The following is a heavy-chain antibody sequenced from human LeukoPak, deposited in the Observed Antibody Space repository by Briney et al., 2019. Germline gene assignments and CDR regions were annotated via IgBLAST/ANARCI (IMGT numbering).Heavy chain of an antibody. CDR2: ISSSGSTV. V-gene: IGHV3-48*03. J-gene: IGHJ4*02. CDR1: GFSFSTYE. D-gene: IGHD6-19*01. Sequence: GGSLRLSCAASGFSFSTYEMLWVRQAPGKGLEWVSDISSSGSTVYYADSVKGRFTTSRDNANNYLYLQMQSLRAEDTAVYYCSLLAVASPQDYWGQGTLVTVSS. CDR3: SLLAVASPQDY.